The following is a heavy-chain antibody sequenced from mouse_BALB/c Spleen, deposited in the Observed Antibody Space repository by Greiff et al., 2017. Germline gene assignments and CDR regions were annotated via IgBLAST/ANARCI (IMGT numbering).Heavy chain of an antibody. CDR1: GFNIKDYY. CDR2: IDPENGNT. D-gene: IGHD1-1*01. Sequence: VQLQQSGAELVRPGALVKLSCKASGFNIKDYYMHWVKQRPEQGLEWIGWIDPENGNTIYDPKFQGKASITADTSSNTAYLQLSSLTSEDTAVYYCARLDGSSSFDDWGQGTTLTVSS. CDR3: ARLDGSSSFDD. V-gene: IGHV14-1*02. J-gene: IGHJ2*01.